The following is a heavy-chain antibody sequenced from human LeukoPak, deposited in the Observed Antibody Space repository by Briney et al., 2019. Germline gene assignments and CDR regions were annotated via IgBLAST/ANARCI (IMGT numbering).Heavy chain of an antibody. Sequence: GESLRLSCAASGFTFSSYRMNWVRQAPGKGLEWVSSISSSSTYIYYADSVKGRFTISRDNAKNSLYLQMNSLRAEDTAVYYCARDSTESYYYYMDVWGKGTTVTISS. CDR2: ISSSSTYI. J-gene: IGHJ6*03. CDR3: ARDSTESYYYYMDV. CDR1: GFTFSSYR. V-gene: IGHV3-21*01.